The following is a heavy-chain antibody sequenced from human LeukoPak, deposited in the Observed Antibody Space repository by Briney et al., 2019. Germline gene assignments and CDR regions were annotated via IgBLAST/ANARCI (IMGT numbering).Heavy chain of an antibody. CDR3: AKNSGSYLNKWFDP. V-gene: IGHV4-59*08. Sequence: PSETLSLTCTVSGGSISSSFWTWIRQSPGKGLEWIGNIYYSRSTNYNPSFKSRVTISVDTSMNQFSLNLTSVTAADTAVYYCAKNSGSYLNKWFDPWGQGVLVTVSS. J-gene: IGHJ5*02. CDR2: IYYSRST. D-gene: IGHD3-10*01. CDR1: GGSISSSF.